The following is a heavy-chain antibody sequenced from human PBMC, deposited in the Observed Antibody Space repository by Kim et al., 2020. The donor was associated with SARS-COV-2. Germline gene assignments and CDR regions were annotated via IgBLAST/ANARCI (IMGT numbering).Heavy chain of an antibody. CDR1: GGSFSGYY. Sequence: SETLSLTCAVYGGSFSGYYWSWIRQPPGKGLEWIGEINHSGSTNYNPSLKSRVTISVDTSKNQFSLKLSSVTAADTAVYYCARLFWKMGAYYFDYWGQGTLVTVSS. J-gene: IGHJ4*02. D-gene: IGHD1-26*01. V-gene: IGHV4-34*01. CDR2: INHSGST. CDR3: ARLFWKMGAYYFDY.